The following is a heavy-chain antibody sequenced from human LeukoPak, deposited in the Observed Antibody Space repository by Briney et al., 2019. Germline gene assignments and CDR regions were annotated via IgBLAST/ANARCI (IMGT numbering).Heavy chain of an antibody. V-gene: IGHV4-4*07. CDR3: ARAAGAAGGQYFDY. D-gene: IGHD6-13*01. CDR1: GGSISGYY. J-gene: IGHJ4*02. CDR2: IYTNGDT. Sequence: SETLSLTCTVSGGSISGYYWSWIRQPAGQGLEWIGRIYTNGDTRYNPSLKSRVTMSVDTSKNQASLKLRPVTAADTAVYYCARAAGAAGGQYFDYWGQGTLVTVSS.